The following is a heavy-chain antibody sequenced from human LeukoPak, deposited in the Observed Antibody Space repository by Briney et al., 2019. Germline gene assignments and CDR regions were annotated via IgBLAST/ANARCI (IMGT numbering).Heavy chain of an antibody. D-gene: IGHD3-22*01. CDR2: IIPIFGTA. Sequence: SVKVSCKASGGTLSSYAISWVRQAPGQGLEWMGGIIPIFGTANYAQKFQGRVTITADESTSTAYMELSSLRSEDTAVYYCARRKYYYDSSGDLDYWGQGTLVTVSS. CDR3: ARRKYYYDSSGDLDY. CDR1: GGTLSSYA. V-gene: IGHV1-69*01. J-gene: IGHJ4*02.